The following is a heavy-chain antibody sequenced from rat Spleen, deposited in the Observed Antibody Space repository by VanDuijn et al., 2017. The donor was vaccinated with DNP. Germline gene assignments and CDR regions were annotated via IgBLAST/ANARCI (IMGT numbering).Heavy chain of an antibody. V-gene: IGHV5-31*01. D-gene: IGHD1-1*01. CDR1: GFTLSYYW. CDR3: TRVGDFQDGGDGDVLDA. CDR2: ITGGSGTT. J-gene: IGHJ4*01. Sequence: EVQLVESVGAPVQPGRSLKLSCVASGFTLSYYWMDWIRQVPGKGLEWIASITGGSGTTYYPDAVKGRFMISRDDTKNTLSLQMKRLRPEDTATYYYTRVGDFQDGGDGDVLDAWGQGTSVTVSS.